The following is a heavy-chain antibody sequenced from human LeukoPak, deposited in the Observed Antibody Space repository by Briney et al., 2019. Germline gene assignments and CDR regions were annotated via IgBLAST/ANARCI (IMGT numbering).Heavy chain of an antibody. Sequence: GGSLRLSCAASGFNFSSYGMHWVRQAPGKGLEWVAVIWYDGSNKYYADSVKGRFTISRDNSKNTLYLQMYSLRAEDTAVYYCARGTGAMDVWGKGTTVTVSS. CDR3: ARGTGAMDV. CDR1: GFNFSSYG. J-gene: IGHJ6*03. CDR2: IWYDGSNK. V-gene: IGHV3-33*01. D-gene: IGHD1-1*01.